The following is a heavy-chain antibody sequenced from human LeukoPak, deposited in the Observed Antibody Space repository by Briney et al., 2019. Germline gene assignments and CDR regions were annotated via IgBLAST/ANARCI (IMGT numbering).Heavy chain of an antibody. V-gene: IGHV5-51*07. CDR2: IYPGDSDT. Sequence: RAGESLQISCKGSGYSFTSYWIGWVHQVPGKGLEWMGIIYPGDSDTRYSPSFQGQVTISADKSISTAYLQWSSLKASDTAMYYCARQEGSGSYSSYWGQGTLVTVSS. J-gene: IGHJ4*02. CDR1: GYSFTSYW. CDR3: ARQEGSGSYSSY. D-gene: IGHD1-26*01.